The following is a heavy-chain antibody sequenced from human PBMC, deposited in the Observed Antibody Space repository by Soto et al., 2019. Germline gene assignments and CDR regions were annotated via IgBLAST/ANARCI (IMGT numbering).Heavy chain of an antibody. CDR3: ARVRRLLWFGEFDP. D-gene: IGHD3-10*01. J-gene: IGHJ5*02. CDR1: GGSISSYY. Sequence: SETLSLTCTVSGGSISSYYWSWIRQPAGKGLEWIGRIYTSGSTNYNPSLKSRVTMSVDTSKNQFSLKLSSVTAADTAVYYCARVRRLLWFGEFDPWGKGTLVTV. V-gene: IGHV4-4*07. CDR2: IYTSGST.